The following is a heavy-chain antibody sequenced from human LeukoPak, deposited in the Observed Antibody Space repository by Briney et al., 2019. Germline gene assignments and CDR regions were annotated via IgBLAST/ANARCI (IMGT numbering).Heavy chain of an antibody. V-gene: IGHV4-61*08. CDR3: ARADIVVVPAAFGYFDY. D-gene: IGHD2-2*01. CDR1: GGSISSGGYY. CDR2: IYYSGST. J-gene: IGHJ4*02. Sequence: SETLSLTCTVSGGSISSGGYYWSWIRQHPGKGLEWIGYIYYSGSTNYNPSLKSRVTISVDTSKNQFSLRLSSVTAADTAVYYCARADIVVVPAAFGYFDYWGQGTLVTVSS.